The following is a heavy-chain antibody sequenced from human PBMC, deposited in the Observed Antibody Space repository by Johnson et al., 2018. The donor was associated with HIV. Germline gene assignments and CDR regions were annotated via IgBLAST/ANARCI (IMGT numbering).Heavy chain of an antibody. D-gene: IGHD2-21*01. J-gene: IGHJ3*02. V-gene: IGHV3-30*04. Sequence: QVQLVESGGGVVQPGRSLRLSCAASGFTFSSYAMHWVRQAPGKGLEWVANIKQDGNDEYYVDSLEGRFTISRDNSKNTLYLQMNSLRAEDTAVYYCEGGSAHCGGDCWGGFDIWGQGTMVTFSS. CDR3: EGGSAHCGGDCWGGFDI. CDR2: IKQDGNDE. CDR1: GFTFSSYA.